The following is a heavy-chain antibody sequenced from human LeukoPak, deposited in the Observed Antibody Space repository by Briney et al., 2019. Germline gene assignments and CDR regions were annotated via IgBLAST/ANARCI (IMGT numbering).Heavy chain of an antibody. CDR2: IYSGGST. V-gene: IGHV3-53*01. J-gene: IGHJ3*02. Sequence: PGGSLRLSCAASGFTVSSNYMSWVRQAPGKGLEWVSVIYSGGSTYYAESVKGRFTISRDNSRNTLYLQMNSLRAEDTAVYYCARDRCSSTSCYFPYAFDIWGQGTMVTVSS. CDR1: GFTVSSNY. CDR3: ARDRCSSTSCYFPYAFDI. D-gene: IGHD2-2*01.